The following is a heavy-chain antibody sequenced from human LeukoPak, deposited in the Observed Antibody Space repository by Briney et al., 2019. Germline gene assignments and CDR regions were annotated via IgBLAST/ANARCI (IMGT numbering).Heavy chain of an antibody. CDR3: VSWAGGNSDVDSFDY. CDR1: VSIFSDYY. D-gene: IGHD2-21*01. V-gene: IGHV1-2*02. Sequence: ASVTVSLTSSVSIFSDYYMHWVRQVPARGFERVGWISLRSGATMIAQKFQGRVNLTRDISISPAYMELPNVASDDTAVYYCVSWAGGNSDVDSFDYWGQGTLVLVSS. CDR2: ISLRSGAT. J-gene: IGHJ4*02.